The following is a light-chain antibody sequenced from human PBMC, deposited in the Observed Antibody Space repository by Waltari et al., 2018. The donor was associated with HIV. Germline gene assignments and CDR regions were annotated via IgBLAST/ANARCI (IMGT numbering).Light chain of an antibody. CDR1: SSNIGAGYD. CDR3: QSYDNSLSGHWG. CDR2: GNT. V-gene: IGLV1-40*01. Sequence: QSVLTQPPSLSGAPGQRVTISCTGSSSNIGAGYDVHGYQQLPGTAPKLLIYGNTNRPSGVPDRFSASKSGTSASLAITGLQAEDEGTYYCQSYDNSLSGHWGFGGGTKLTVL. J-gene: IGLJ3*02.